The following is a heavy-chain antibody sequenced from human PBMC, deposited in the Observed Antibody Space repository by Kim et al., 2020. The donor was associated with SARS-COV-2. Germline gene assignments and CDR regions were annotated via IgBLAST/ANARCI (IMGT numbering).Heavy chain of an antibody. Sequence: SVKVSCKASGGTFSSYAIRWVRQAPGQGLEWMGRIIPILGIANYAQKFQGRVTITADKSTSTAYMELSSLRSEGTAVYYCASVTRYDNLPLPHYYYYMD. V-gene: IGHV1-69*04. CDR3: ASVTRYDNLPLPHYYYYMD. CDR1: GGTFSSYA. D-gene: IGHD1-1*01. CDR2: IIPILGIA. J-gene: IGHJ6*03.